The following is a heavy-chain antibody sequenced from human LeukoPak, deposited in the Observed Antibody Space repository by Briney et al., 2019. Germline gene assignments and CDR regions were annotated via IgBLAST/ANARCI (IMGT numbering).Heavy chain of an antibody. J-gene: IGHJ5*02. CDR3: ARDRFDCSSTSCYGGWFDP. CDR2: IYTSGST. Sequence: SETLSLTCTVSGGSISSHYWSWIRQPAGKGLEWIVRIYTSGSTNSNPSLKRRATMSVDTSKNQFSLKLSSVTAADTAVYYCARDRFDCSSTSCYGGWFDPWGQGTLVTVSS. D-gene: IGHD2-2*01. V-gene: IGHV4-4*07. CDR1: GGSISSHY.